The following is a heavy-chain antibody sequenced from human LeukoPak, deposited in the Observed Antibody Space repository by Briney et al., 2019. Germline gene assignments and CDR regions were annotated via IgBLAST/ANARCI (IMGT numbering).Heavy chain of an antibody. CDR1: GGTFSSYV. CDR2: INSIFGTA. Sequence: SVKVSCKASGGTFSSYVITWVRLAPGQGLEWMGGINSIFGTANYAQKFQDRLTITADRSTGTVYMELSSLRSEDTAMYYCARRETWGPGALVTVSS. V-gene: IGHV1-69*06. CDR3: ARRET. J-gene: IGHJ5*02. D-gene: IGHD1-26*01.